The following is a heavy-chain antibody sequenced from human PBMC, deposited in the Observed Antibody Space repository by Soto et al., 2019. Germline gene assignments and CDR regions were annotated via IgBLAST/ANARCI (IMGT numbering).Heavy chain of an antibody. CDR1: GGSISSGDYY. CDR2: IYYSGST. CDR3: ARRKKKYYSLDV. V-gene: IGHV4-31*03. Sequence: SETLSLTCTVXGGSISSGDYYWSWIRQHPGKGLEWIGYIYYSGSTYYNPPLRSRVTISVDTSKNQFSLNLNSVTAADTAVYYCARRKKKYYSLDVWGQGTTVTVSS. J-gene: IGHJ6*02.